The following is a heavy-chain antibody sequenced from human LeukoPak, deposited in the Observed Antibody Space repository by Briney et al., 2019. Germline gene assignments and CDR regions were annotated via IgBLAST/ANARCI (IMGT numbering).Heavy chain of an antibody. CDR2: IYSGGST. D-gene: IGHD2-2*02. Sequence: QPGGSLRLSCAASGFTVSSNYISWVRQAPGKGLEWVSVIYSGGSTYYADSVKGRFTISRDNSKNTLYLQMNSLRAEDTAVYYCARDGLYSTELYYFDYWGQGTLVTVSS. CDR3: ARDGLYSTELYYFDY. CDR1: GFTVSSNY. J-gene: IGHJ4*02. V-gene: IGHV3-66*01.